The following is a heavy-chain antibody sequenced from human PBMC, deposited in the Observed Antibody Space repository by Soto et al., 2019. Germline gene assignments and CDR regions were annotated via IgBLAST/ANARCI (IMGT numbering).Heavy chain of an antibody. CDR2: IYHSEST. CDR3: ARVPSSSWYWFDP. Sequence: SETLSLICAVSGYSISSGYYWGWNRQPPGKGLGWTGSIYHSESTYYNPSIKSRVTISVDTSKNQFSLKLISETAADPAVYYCARVPSSSWYWFDPWGQGTLVTVSS. V-gene: IGHV4-38-2*01. D-gene: IGHD6-13*01. J-gene: IGHJ5*02. CDR1: GYSISSGYY.